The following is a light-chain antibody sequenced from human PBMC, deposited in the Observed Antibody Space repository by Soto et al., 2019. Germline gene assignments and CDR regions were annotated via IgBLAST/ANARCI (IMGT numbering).Light chain of an antibody. J-gene: IGKJ4*01. Sequence: EIVMTQSPATLSVSPGERATLSCRASQSVSSNLAWYQQKPGQTPKLLIYVASTRATGIPARFSGSGSGTEFTLTISSLQSEDFAVYYCQKYNVRPLTFGGGTKVEFK. V-gene: IGKV3-15*01. CDR1: QSVSSN. CDR3: QKYNVRPLT. CDR2: VAS.